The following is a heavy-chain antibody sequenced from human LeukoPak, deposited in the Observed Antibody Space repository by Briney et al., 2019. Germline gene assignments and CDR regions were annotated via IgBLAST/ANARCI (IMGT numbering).Heavy chain of an antibody. CDR1: GFTLNSYA. D-gene: IGHD6-13*01. CDR2: VDGGGGGT. J-gene: IGHJ4*02. V-gene: IGHV3-23*01. CDR3: AKQSAGSAAWYSLHYDF. Sequence: GGSLRLSCAASGFTLNSYAMTWVRQAPGRGLEWVSSVDGGGGGTYYADSVKGRFTISRDNSKDTLYLQMNGLRAEDTAVYFCAKQSAGSAAWYSLHYDFWGQGTLVTVSS.